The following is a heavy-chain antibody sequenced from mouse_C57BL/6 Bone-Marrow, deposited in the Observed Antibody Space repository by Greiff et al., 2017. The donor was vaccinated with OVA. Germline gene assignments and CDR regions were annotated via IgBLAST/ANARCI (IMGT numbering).Heavy chain of an antibody. Sequence: EVNVVESGGGLVQSGRSLRLSCATSGFTFSDFYMEWVRQAPGKGLEWIAASRNKANDYTTEYSASVKGRFIVSRDTSQSILYLQMNALRAEDTAIYYCARDDYYGSSGYAMDYWGQGTSVTVSS. D-gene: IGHD1-1*01. J-gene: IGHJ4*01. V-gene: IGHV7-1*01. CDR2: SRNKANDYTT. CDR3: ARDDYYGSSGYAMDY. CDR1: GFTFSDFY.